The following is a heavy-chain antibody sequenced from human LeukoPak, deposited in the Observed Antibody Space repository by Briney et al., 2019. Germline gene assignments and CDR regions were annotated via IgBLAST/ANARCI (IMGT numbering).Heavy chain of an antibody. Sequence: GESLKISCKGSGYSFTSYWISCVRQMPGKGLEWMGRIDPSDSYTNYSPSFQGHVTISADKSISTAYLQWSSLKASDTAMYYCARQIYRYDSSGYYSYFDYWGQGTLVTVSS. J-gene: IGHJ4*02. CDR1: GYSFTSYW. CDR3: ARQIYRYDSSGYYSYFDY. V-gene: IGHV5-10-1*01. CDR2: IDPSDSYT. D-gene: IGHD3-22*01.